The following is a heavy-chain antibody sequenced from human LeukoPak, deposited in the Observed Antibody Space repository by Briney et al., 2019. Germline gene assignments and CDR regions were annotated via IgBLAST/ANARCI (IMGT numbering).Heavy chain of an antibody. J-gene: IGHJ6*02. V-gene: IGHV4-59*01. Sequence: SETLSLTCTVSGGSISNYYWSWIRQPPGKGLEWIGYIYYSGTTNYNPSLKSRVTISVDTSKNQFSLKLNSVTAADTAVYYCAREINDYGDYDGMDVWGQGTTVTVSS. CDR2: IYYSGTT. D-gene: IGHD4-17*01. CDR3: AREINDYGDYDGMDV. CDR1: GGSISNYY.